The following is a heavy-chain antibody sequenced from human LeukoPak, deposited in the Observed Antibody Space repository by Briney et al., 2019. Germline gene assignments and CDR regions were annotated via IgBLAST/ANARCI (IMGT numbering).Heavy chain of an antibody. CDR1: GGSISNYY. D-gene: IGHD6-19*01. V-gene: IGHV4-59*08. Sequence: SETLSLTCTVSGGSISNYYWSWIRQPPGKGLEWIGYIYYSGSTNYNPSLKSRVTISVDTSKNQFSLKLSSVTAADSAAYCCASASSSSGWPTIDYWGQGTLVTVSS. J-gene: IGHJ4*02. CDR3: ASASSSSGWPTIDY. CDR2: IYYSGST.